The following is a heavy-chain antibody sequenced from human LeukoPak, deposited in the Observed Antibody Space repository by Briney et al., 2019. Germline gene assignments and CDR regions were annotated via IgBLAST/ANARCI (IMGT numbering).Heavy chain of an antibody. CDR2: ISGSGGST. CDR3: AREGDDILTGYPRYGMDV. J-gene: IGHJ6*02. Sequence: GGSLRLSCAASGFTFSNHAMSWVRQAPGKGLEWVAAISGSGGSTYYADSVKGRFTISRDNSKNTLYLQMNSLRAEDTAVYYCAREGDDILTGYPRYGMDVWGQGTTVTVSS. V-gene: IGHV3-23*01. D-gene: IGHD3-9*01. CDR1: GFTFSNHA.